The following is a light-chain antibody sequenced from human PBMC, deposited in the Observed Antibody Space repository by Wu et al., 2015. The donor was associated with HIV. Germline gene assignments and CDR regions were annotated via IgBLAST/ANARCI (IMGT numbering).Light chain of an antibody. CDR3: QKYNTAPWT. J-gene: IGKJ1*01. Sequence: DIQMTQSPSTLSASVGDRVTITCRASQSISSWLAWYQQKPGKAPKVLIYKASNLESGVPSRFSGSGSGTEFTLTISSLQPDDFATYYCQKYNTAPWTFGQGTKVEMK. CDR2: KAS. V-gene: IGKV1-5*03. CDR1: QSISSW.